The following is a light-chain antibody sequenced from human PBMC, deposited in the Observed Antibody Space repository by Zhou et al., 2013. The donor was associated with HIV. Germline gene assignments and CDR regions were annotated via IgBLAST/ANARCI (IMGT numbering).Light chain of an antibody. CDR3: QQRSNWPPIT. V-gene: IGKV3-11*01. CDR1: QSVDTR. Sequence: EIVLTQSPGTLSLSPGERATLSCRASQSVDTRLAWYQQRPGQAPRLLIYDASNRATGIPARFSGSGSGTDFTLTISSLEPEDFAVYYCQQRSNWPPITFGQGTRLEIK. CDR2: DAS. J-gene: IGKJ5*01.